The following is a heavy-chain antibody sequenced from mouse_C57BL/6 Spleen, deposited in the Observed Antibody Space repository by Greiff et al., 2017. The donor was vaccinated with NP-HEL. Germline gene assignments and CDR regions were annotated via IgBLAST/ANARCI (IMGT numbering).Heavy chain of an antibody. Sequence: QVQLQQPGAELVIPGASVKLSCKASGYTFTSYWMHWVKQRPGQGLEWIGEIDPSDSYTNYNQKFKGKSTLTVDKSSSTAYMQLSSLTSEDSAVYYCASYGSSYGYWGQGTTLTVSS. D-gene: IGHD1-1*01. J-gene: IGHJ2*01. CDR3: ASYGSSYGY. CDR2: IDPSDSYT. CDR1: GYTFTSYW. V-gene: IGHV1-69*01.